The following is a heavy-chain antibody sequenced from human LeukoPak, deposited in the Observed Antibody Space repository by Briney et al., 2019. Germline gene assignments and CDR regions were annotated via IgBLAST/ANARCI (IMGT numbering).Heavy chain of an antibody. J-gene: IGHJ4*02. CDR1: GGSISSYY. CDR2: IYYSGST. V-gene: IGHV4-59*12. D-gene: IGHD3-22*01. CDR3: ARGAMCYYDSSGPDFDY. Sequence: SETLSLTCTVSGGSISSYYWSWIRQPPEKGLEWIGYIYYSGSTNYNPSLKSRVTISVDTSKNQFSLKLSSVTAADTAVYYCARGAMCYYDSSGPDFDYWGQGTLVTVSS.